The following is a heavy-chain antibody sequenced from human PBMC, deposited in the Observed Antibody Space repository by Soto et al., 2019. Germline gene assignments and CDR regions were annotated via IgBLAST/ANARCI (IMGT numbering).Heavy chain of an antibody. CDR2: IHHSGST. Sequence: PSETLSLTCAVYGGSFSGYFWGWIRQPPGKGLEWIGEIHHSGSTNCNPSLKSRVTISVDTSKNQFSLKLSSVTAADTAVYYCARGYYYDSSGYSLLWNYWGQGTLVTVS. D-gene: IGHD3-22*01. CDR1: GGSFSGYF. CDR3: ARGYYYDSSGYSLLWNY. J-gene: IGHJ4*02. V-gene: IGHV4-34*01.